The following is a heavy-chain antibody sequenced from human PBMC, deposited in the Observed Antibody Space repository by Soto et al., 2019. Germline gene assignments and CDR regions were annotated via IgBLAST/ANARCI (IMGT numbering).Heavy chain of an antibody. CDR1: GYTFTAYY. J-gene: IGHJ4*02. CDR3: SRGPRHGPFDC. D-gene: IGHD2-8*01. CDR2: INPYVGDT. Sequence: GASVKVSCKASGYTFTAYYLHWFRQAPGQGPEWMGWINPYVGDTKYSQKFQGRVTMTRDTSIDTAYMELSRLKSDDTAVYYCSRGPRHGPFDCCDQGTSVPVSS. V-gene: IGHV1-2*02.